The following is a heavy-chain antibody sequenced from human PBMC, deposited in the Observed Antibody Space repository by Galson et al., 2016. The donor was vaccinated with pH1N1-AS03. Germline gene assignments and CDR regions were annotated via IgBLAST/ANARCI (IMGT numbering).Heavy chain of an antibody. CDR3: ARGKDFWSGYPDDPFDI. V-gene: IGHV3-7*03. D-gene: IGHD3-3*01. J-gene: IGHJ3*02. CDR1: GFTFSRYW. Sequence: SLRLSCAASGFTFSRYWMSWVRQAPGKGLEWVANIKQDGSEKYYVDSVKGRFTIARDNANNSVYLQMNSLRGEDTAVYYCARGKDFWSGYPDDPFDIWGQGTRVTVSS. CDR2: IKQDGSEK.